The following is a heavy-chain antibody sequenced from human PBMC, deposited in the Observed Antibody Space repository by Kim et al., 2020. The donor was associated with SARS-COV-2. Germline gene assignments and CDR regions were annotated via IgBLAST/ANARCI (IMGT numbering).Heavy chain of an antibody. CDR2: FDPEDGET. V-gene: IGHV1-24*01. Sequence: ASVKVSCKFSGYTLTELSMHWVRQAPGKGLEWMGGFDPEDGETIYAQKFQGRVTMTEDTSTDTAYMELSSLRSEDTAVYYCATGPPYCSSTSCSNWFDHWGQGTLVTVSS. CDR3: ATGPPYCSSTSCSNWFDH. CDR1: GYTLTELS. J-gene: IGHJ5*02. D-gene: IGHD2-2*01.